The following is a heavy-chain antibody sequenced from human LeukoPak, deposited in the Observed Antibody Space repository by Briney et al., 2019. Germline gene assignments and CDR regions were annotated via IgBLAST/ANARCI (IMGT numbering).Heavy chain of an antibody. D-gene: IGHD3-10*01. CDR2: IHYSGST. V-gene: IGHV4-59*01. J-gene: IGHJ4*02. CDR3: ARAGDYYVSGSYLGY. CDR1: GGSINNYY. Sequence: SETLSLTCTVSGGSINNYYWIWIRQPPGRGLEWIGYIHYSGSTNYKLSHKSRVTISVDTSKKQFSLKLNSVTAADTAVYYCARAGDYYVSGSYLGYWGQGTLVTVSS.